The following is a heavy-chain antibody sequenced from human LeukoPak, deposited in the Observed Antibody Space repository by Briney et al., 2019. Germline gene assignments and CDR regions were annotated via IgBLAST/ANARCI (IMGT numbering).Heavy chain of an antibody. V-gene: IGHV1-2*02. J-gene: IGHJ4*02. CDR1: GYTLTGYY. Sequence: ASLKDSSKASGYTLTGYYMHWVRQAPEQGLEWMGWISPNSGGTNNAQKLQGRVTTTRDTSISTAYMELSSLRSDDTAVYYCARGYGSGGCFTLFDYWGQGTLVTVSS. CDR3: ARGYGSGGCFTLFDY. D-gene: IGHD2-15*01. CDR2: ISPNSGGT.